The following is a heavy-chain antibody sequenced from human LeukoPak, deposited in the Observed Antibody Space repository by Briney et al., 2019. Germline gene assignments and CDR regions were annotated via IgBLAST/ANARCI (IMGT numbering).Heavy chain of an antibody. J-gene: IGHJ4*02. V-gene: IGHV3-23*01. D-gene: IGHD2-15*01. CDR1: GFTFSSYA. Sequence: SGGSLRLSCAASGFTFSSYAMSWVRQAPGKGLEWVSAISGSGGSTYYADSVKGRFTISRDNSKNTLYLQMNSLRAEDTAVYYCAKVRTQDGKRPFDYWGQGTLVTVSS. CDR3: AKVRTQDGKRPFDY. CDR2: ISGSGGST.